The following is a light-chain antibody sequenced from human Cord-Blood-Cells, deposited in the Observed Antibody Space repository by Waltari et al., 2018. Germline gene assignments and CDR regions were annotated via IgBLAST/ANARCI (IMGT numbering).Light chain of an antibody. CDR1: SGHSSYA. CDR2: LNSDGSH. J-gene: IGLJ1*01. V-gene: IGLV4-69*01. Sequence: QLVLTQSPSASASLGASAKLTCTLSSGHSSYAIAWHPQQPEKGPRYLMKLNSDGSHSKGDGIPDRFSGSSSGAERYLTISSLQSEDEADYYCQTWGTGIHVFGTGTKVTVL. CDR3: QTWGTGIHV.